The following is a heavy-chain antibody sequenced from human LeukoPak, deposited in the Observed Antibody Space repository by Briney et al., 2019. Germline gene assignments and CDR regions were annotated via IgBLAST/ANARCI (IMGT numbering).Heavy chain of an antibody. CDR1: GGSISSYY. D-gene: IGHD5-18*01. CDR2: IYYSGST. V-gene: IGHV4-59*08. J-gene: IGHJ4*02. CDR3: ARQLDTAMGDFDY. Sequence: SETLSLTCTVSGGSISSYYWSWIRQPPGKGLERIGYIYYSGSTNYNPSLKSRVTISVDTSKNQFSLKLSSVTAADTAVYYCARQLDTAMGDFDYWGQGTLVTVSS.